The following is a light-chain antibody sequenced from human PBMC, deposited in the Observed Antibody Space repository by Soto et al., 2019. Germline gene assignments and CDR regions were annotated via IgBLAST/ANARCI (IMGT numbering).Light chain of an antibody. V-gene: IGKV3-20*01. Sequence: EILLTQSPGTLSLSPGERATLSCRASQSVRNSYLALYQQKPGQAPRLLIYGASGRATGIPDRFSGSGSGTDFTLTISRLEPEDFAEYYCQQYGSSPYTFGQGTKLEI. J-gene: IGKJ2*01. CDR2: GAS. CDR1: QSVRNSY. CDR3: QQYGSSPYT.